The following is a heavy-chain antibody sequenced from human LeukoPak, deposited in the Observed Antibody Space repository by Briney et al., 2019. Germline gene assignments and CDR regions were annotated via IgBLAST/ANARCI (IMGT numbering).Heavy chain of an antibody. CDR3: ARIPYCSSTSCYWYFDL. D-gene: IGHD2-2*01. CDR1: GYTFTGYY. CDR2: INPNSGGT. V-gene: IGHV1-2*02. J-gene: IGHJ2*01. Sequence: VASVKVSCKASGYTFTGYYMHWVRQAPGQGLEWMGWINPNSGGTNYAQKFQGRVTMTRDTPISTAYMELSRLRSDDTAVYYCARIPYCSSTSCYWYFDLWGRGTLVTVSS.